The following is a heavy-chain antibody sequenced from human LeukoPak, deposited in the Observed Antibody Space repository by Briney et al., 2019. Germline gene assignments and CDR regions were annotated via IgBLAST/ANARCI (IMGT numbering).Heavy chain of an antibody. J-gene: IGHJ4*02. CDR3: AKTRPLDSSSWSHGDY. Sequence: GGSLRLSCAASGFTFSSYAMSWVRQAPGKGLEWVSAISGSGDSTYYGDSVKGRFTNSRDNSKNTLYLQMNSLRAEDTAVYYCAKTRPLDSSSWSHGDYWGQGTLVTVSS. CDR2: ISGSGDST. D-gene: IGHD6-13*01. V-gene: IGHV3-23*01. CDR1: GFTFSSYA.